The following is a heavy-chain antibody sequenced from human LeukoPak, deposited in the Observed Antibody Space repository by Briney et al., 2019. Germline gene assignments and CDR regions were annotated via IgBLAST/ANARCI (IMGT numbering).Heavy chain of an antibody. Sequence: SVKVSCKASGGTFSSYAISWVRQAPGQGLEWMGGIIPIFGTANYAQKFQGRVTITADKSTSTAYMELSSLRSEDTAVYYCARVQDYGSGTALDYWGQGTLVTVSS. D-gene: IGHD3-10*01. V-gene: IGHV1-69*06. CDR3: ARVQDYGSGTALDY. CDR1: GGTFSSYA. J-gene: IGHJ4*02. CDR2: IIPIFGTA.